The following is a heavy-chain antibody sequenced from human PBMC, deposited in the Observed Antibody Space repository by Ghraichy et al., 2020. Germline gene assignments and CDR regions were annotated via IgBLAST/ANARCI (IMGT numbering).Heavy chain of an antibody. Sequence: LSLTCAASGFTFGNSWMDWFRQAPGKGLEWVANIKEDGSVKYYVESVKGRFTISRDNAKNSLYLQMNSLRAEDTAVYYCARSFNYWGQGTLVTVSS. CDR2: IKEDGSVK. CDR1: GFTFGNSW. CDR3: ARSFNY. V-gene: IGHV3-7*03. J-gene: IGHJ4*02.